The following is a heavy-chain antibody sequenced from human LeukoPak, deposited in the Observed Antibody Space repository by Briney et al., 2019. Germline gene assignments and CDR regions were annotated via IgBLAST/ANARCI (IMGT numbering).Heavy chain of an antibody. CDR1: GFTFSRNG. D-gene: IGHD3-10*01. Sequence: GGTLRLSCAASGFTFSRNGMTWVRQAPGKGLEWVSAISGSGGNTYYADSVEGRFTISRDNSKNTLYLQMNSLKTEDTAVYYCTPVEGVRGVILGGWGYYFDYWGQGTLVTVSS. V-gene: IGHV3-23*01. J-gene: IGHJ4*02. CDR3: TPVEGVRGVILGGWGYYFDY. CDR2: ISGSGGNT.